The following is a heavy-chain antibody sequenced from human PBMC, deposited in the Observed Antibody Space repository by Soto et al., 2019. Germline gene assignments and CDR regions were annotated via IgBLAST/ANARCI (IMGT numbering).Heavy chain of an antibody. J-gene: IGHJ4*02. CDR2: ISSTRSTI. V-gene: IGHV3-48*01. CDR1: GFTFSIYS. D-gene: IGHD3-10*01. CDR3: ALSYYGSGTSFDY. Sequence: WGSLRLSCAASGFTFSIYSMNWVRQAPGKGLEWVSYISSTRSTIYYADSVRGRFTISRDNAKNSLYLQMNSLRAEDTAVYYCALSYYGSGTSFDYWGQGTPVTVSS.